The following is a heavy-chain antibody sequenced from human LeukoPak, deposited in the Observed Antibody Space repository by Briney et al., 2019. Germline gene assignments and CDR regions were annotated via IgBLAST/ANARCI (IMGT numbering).Heavy chain of an antibody. Sequence: ASVKVSCKASGGTFSSYAISWVRQAPGQGLEWMGGIIPIFGTANYAQKFQGRVTITADESTSTAYMELSSLRSEDTAVYYCAGRFLEWLGFDYWGQGTLVTVSS. D-gene: IGHD3-3*01. CDR1: GGTFSSYA. V-gene: IGHV1-69*13. J-gene: IGHJ4*02. CDR3: AGRFLEWLGFDY. CDR2: IIPIFGTA.